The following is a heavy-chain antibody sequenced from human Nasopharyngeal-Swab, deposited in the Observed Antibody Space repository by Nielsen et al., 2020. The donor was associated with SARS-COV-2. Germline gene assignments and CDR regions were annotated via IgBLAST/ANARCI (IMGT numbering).Heavy chain of an antibody. Sequence: WIRQPPGKGLEWVGRIKSKTDGGTTDYAAPVKGRFTISRDDSKNTLYLQMNSLKTEDIAVYYCTTGRYSSGWRGKTYYFDYWGQGTLVTVSS. J-gene: IGHJ4*02. CDR2: IKSKTDGGTT. D-gene: IGHD6-19*01. CDR3: TTGRYSSGWRGKTYYFDY. V-gene: IGHV3-15*01.